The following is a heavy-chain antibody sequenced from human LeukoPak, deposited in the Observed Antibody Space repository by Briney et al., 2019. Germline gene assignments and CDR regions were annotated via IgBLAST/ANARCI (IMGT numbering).Heavy chain of an antibody. Sequence: VSVKVSCKASGYTFTSYDINWVRQATGQGLEWMGWMNPNSGNTGYAQKFQGRVTMTRNTPISTAYMELSSLRSEDTAVYFCARGVGGYCSSSSCYYDYGMDVWGQGTTVTVSS. J-gene: IGHJ6*02. CDR3: ARGVGGYCSSSSCYYDYGMDV. CDR1: GYTFTSYD. CDR2: MNPNSGNT. V-gene: IGHV1-8*01. D-gene: IGHD2-2*01.